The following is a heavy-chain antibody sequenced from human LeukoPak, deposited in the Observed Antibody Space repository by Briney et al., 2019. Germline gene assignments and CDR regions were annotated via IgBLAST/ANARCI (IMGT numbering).Heavy chain of an antibody. D-gene: IGHD6-19*01. V-gene: IGHV1-3*04. J-gene: IGHJ4*02. CDR1: GGTFSSYA. CDR2: LNTVNGNT. Sequence: ASVKVSCKASGGTFSSYAISWVRQAPGQGLEWMGWLNTVNGNTKYSQKFQGRVTITRDTSATTAYMELSSLRSEDTAVYYCARGSSSDWPFDYWGQGTLVTVSS. CDR3: ARGSSSDWPFDY.